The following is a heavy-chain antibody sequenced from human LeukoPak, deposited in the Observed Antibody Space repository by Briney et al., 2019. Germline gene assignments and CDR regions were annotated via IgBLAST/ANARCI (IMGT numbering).Heavy chain of an antibody. CDR3: ARRGVLAGPDAFDI. V-gene: IGHV4-39*07. J-gene: IGHJ3*02. CDR1: GGSITSSNYY. D-gene: IGHD6-19*01. CDR2: ISDSGGT. Sequence: NASETLSLTCTVSGGSITSSNYYWGWIRQPPGKGLEWIGSISDSGGTYYNPSLKSRITISVDTSKNQFSLKLSSVTAADTAVYYCARRGVLAGPDAFDIWGQGTMVTVSS.